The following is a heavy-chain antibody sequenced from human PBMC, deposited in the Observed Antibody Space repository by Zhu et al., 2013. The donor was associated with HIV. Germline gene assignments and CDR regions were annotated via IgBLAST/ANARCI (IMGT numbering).Heavy chain of an antibody. Sequence: VQLQESGPGLVKPSQTLSLTCTVSGGSISSGAYYWSWIRQHPGKGLEWIGYIYYSGSAYYNPSLKSRVTISVDTSKNQFSLKLSSVTAADTAVYYCARDCPPYYDFWSGYYDHGMDVWGQGTTVTVSS. D-gene: IGHD3-3*01. CDR2: IYYSGSA. CDR1: GGSISSGAYY. CDR3: ARDCPPYYDFWSGYYDHGMDV. V-gene: IGHV4-31*03. J-gene: IGHJ6*02.